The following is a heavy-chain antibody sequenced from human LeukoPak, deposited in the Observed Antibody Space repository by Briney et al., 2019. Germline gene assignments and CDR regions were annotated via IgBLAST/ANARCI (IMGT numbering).Heavy chain of an antibody. Sequence: GGSLRLSCGASGITFSSYSMNWVRRAPGKGLEWVSYISSSGSTKYYADSVKGRFTISRDNARNSLYLQMNSLRAEDTAVYYCARSSGWYKGSSWFDPWGQGTLVTVSS. D-gene: IGHD6-19*01. J-gene: IGHJ5*02. CDR3: ARSSGWYKGSSWFDP. CDR2: ISSSGSTK. CDR1: GITFSSYS. V-gene: IGHV3-48*01.